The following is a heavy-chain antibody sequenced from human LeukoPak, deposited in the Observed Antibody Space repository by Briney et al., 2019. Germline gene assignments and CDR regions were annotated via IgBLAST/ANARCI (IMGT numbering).Heavy chain of an antibody. CDR3: ARFDGDIVVVPGARGGAFDI. Sequence: ASVKVSCKASGYTFTSYGISWVRQAPGQGLEWMGWISAYNGNTNYAQKLQGRVTMTTDTSTSTAYMELRSLRSDDTAVYYCARFDGDIVVVPGARGGAFDIWGQGTMVTVSS. CDR2: ISAYNGNT. D-gene: IGHD2-2*01. J-gene: IGHJ3*02. CDR1: GYTFTSYG. V-gene: IGHV1-18*01.